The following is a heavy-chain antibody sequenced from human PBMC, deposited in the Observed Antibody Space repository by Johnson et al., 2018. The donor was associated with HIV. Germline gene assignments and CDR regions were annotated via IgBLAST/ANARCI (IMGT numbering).Heavy chain of an antibody. CDR3: ARDLGVVHNLGSGV. V-gene: IGHV3-30*04. J-gene: IGHJ3*01. CDR1: GFTFSSYA. D-gene: IGHD1-14*01. Sequence: QVQVVESGGGVVQPGRSLRLSCAASGFTFSSYAMHWVRQAPGKGLAWVAVISYDGSNTYSADSVKGRFTSARDNPKNTLYLKMNSLRAEDTAVYYCARDLGVVHNLGSGVWGQGTMVTVSS. CDR2: ISYDGSNT.